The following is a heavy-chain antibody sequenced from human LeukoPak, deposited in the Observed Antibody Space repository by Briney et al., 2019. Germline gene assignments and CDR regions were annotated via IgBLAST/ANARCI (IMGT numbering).Heavy chain of an antibody. Sequence: PSETLSLTCAISGGSISSSYWSWIRQPPGKGLEWIGYCHYSGNTNYNPSLKSRATISVDMSKNQFSLTLNSVTAADTAVYYCARSASSTSRSAFDIWGQGTRVTASS. CDR2: CHYSGNT. V-gene: IGHV4-59*13. J-gene: IGHJ3*02. CDR1: GGSISSSY. CDR3: ARSASSTSRSAFDI.